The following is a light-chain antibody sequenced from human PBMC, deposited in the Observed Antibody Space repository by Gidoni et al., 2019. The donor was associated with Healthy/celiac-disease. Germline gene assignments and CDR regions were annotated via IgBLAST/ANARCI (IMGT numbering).Light chain of an antibody. CDR2: LGS. CDR1: QSLLHSNGYNY. V-gene: IGKV2-28*01. Sequence: DIVMTQSPLSMPVTPGEPASISCRSSQSLLHSNGYNYLDWYLQKPGQSPQLLIYLGSNRASGVPDRFSGSGSGTDFTLKISRVEAEDVEVYYCMQALQTPPTFXXXTKVEIK. CDR3: MQALQTPPT. J-gene: IGKJ1*01.